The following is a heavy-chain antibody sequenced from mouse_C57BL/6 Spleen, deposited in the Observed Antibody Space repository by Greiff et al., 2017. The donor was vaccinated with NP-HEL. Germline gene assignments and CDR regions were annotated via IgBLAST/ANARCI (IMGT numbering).Heavy chain of an antibody. Sequence: QVQLQQSGAELVMPGASVKLSCKASGYTFTSYWMHWVKQRPGQGLEWIGEIDPSDSYTNYNQKFKGKSTLTVDKSSSTAYMQLSSLTSEDSAVYYCARGYPLYWYFDVWGTGTTVTVSS. D-gene: IGHD2-14*01. V-gene: IGHV1-69*01. CDR1: GYTFTSYW. J-gene: IGHJ1*03. CDR3: ARGYPLYWYFDV. CDR2: IDPSDSYT.